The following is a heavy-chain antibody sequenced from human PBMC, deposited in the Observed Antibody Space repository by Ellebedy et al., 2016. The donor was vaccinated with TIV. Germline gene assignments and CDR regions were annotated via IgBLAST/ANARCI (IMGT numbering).Heavy chain of an antibody. J-gene: IGHJ4*02. D-gene: IGHD3-10*01. CDR3: ARGPYGSGSYDFDY. CDR1: GGSFSGYY. Sequence: SETLSLTCAVYGGSFSGYYWSWIRQPPGKGLEWIGEINHSGSTYYNPSLKSRVTISVDTSKSRFSLKLSSVTAADTAVYYCARGPYGSGSYDFDYWGQGTLVTVSS. CDR2: INHSGST. V-gene: IGHV4-34*01.